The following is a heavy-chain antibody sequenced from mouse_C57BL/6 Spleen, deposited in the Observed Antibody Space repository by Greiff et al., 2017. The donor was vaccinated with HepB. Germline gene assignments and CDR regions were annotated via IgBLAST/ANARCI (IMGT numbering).Heavy chain of an antibody. CDR3: ARIKKIVATYFDY. D-gene: IGHD1-1*01. J-gene: IGHJ2*01. V-gene: IGHV1S81*02. CDR2: TNPTNGRT. CDR1: GYTFTSYW. Sequence: QLQQSGAELVKAGASVKMSCKASGYTFTSYWMHWVKQRLGQGLEWFAETNPTNGRTYYNEKFKSKATLTVDKSSSTAYMLLSGPTFEDSAVYYGARIKKIVATYFDYWGQGTTLTVSS.